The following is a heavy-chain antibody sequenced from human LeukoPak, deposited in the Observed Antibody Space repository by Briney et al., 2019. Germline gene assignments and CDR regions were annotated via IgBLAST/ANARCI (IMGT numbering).Heavy chain of an antibody. J-gene: IGHJ3*02. CDR3: ASPYCGGDCSMGDAFDI. V-gene: IGHV5-51*01. D-gene: IGHD2-21*02. CDR2: IYPGDSDT. Sequence: GESLKISCKGSGYSFTSYWIGWVRQMPGKGLEWMGIIYPGDSDTRYSPSFQGQVTISADKSISTAYLQWGSLKASDTAMYYCASPYCGGDCSMGDAFDIWGQGTMVTVSS. CDR1: GYSFTSYW.